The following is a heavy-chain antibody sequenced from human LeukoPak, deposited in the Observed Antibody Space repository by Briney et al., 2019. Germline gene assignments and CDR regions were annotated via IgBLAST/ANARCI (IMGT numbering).Heavy chain of an antibody. CDR3: ARRRVYSSSWKGRKAFDI. J-gene: IGHJ3*02. CDR2: IYTSGST. CDR1: GGSISSGSYY. Sequence: SETLSLACTVSGGSISSGSYYWSWIRQPAGKGLEWIGRIYTSGSTNYNPSLKSRVTISVDTSKNQFSLKLSSVTAADTAVYYCARRRVYSSSWKGRKAFDIWGQGTMVTVSS. V-gene: IGHV4-61*02. D-gene: IGHD6-13*01.